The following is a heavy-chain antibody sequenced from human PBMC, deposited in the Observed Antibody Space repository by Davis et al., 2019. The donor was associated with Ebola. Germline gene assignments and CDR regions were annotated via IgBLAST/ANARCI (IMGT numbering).Heavy chain of an antibody. Sequence: GGSLRLSCAASGFTFSSYGMHWVRQAPGKGLEWVAVISYDGSNKYYADSVKGRFTISRDNSKNTLYLQMNSLRAEDTAVYYCARDRGGRRAMVLFDYWGQGTLVTVSS. D-gene: IGHD5-18*01. CDR2: ISYDGSNK. CDR3: ARDRGGRRAMVLFDY. V-gene: IGHV3-30*03. CDR1: GFTFSSYG. J-gene: IGHJ4*02.